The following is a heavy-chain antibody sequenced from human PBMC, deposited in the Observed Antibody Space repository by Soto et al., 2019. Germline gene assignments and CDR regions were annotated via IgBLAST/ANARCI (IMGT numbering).Heavy chain of an antibody. D-gene: IGHD5-18*01. Sequence: PGESLKISCKGSGDTFNSHRIAWVRQMPGKGLEWMGIINPGDSGTIYNPSFQGQVTISADKSISTAYLQWSSLKASDTAMYYCARTSMQSRGYSYGHGGMDVWGQGTTVTVSS. J-gene: IGHJ6*02. CDR1: GDTFNSHR. V-gene: IGHV5-51*01. CDR2: INPGDSGT. CDR3: ARTSMQSRGYSYGHGGMDV.